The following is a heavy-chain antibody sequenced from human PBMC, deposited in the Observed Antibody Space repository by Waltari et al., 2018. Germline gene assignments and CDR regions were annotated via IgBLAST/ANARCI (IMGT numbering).Heavy chain of an antibody. CDR1: VLTFSSYS. Sequence: EVQLVESGGGLVRPGGSLRLSCAASVLTFSSYSMNWVRQAPGKGLEWVSYISSSSSTIYYADSVKGRFTISRDNAKNSLYLQMNSLRAEDTAVYYCARGIVATTVDYWGQGTLVTVSS. J-gene: IGHJ4*02. CDR3: ARGIVATTVDY. V-gene: IGHV3-48*04. D-gene: IGHD5-12*01. CDR2: ISSSSSTI.